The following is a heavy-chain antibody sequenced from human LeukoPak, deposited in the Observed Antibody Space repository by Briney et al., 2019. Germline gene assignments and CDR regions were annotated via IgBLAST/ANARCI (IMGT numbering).Heavy chain of an antibody. J-gene: IGHJ4*02. Sequence: PGGSLRLSCVASGFTFGKYWMSWVRQAPGKGLEWVANIKLDGSEKNYVDSVKGRFTISRDNTKNSLYLQMKSLRAEDTAVFYCARDQYDTWSRRGNFDSWGQGPLVIVSS. V-gene: IGHV3-7*03. CDR3: ARDQYDTWSRRGNFDS. D-gene: IGHD3-3*01. CDR1: GFTFGKYW. CDR2: IKLDGSEK.